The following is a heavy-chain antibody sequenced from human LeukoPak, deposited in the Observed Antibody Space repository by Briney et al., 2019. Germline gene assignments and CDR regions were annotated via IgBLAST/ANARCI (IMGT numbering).Heavy chain of an antibody. Sequence: GGSLRLSCAASQFTFSTYGMHWVRQAPGKGLEWVAFIRFDGSNKYYADSVKDRFTISRDNSKNTLYLQMNSLRAEDTAVYYCARQKYLRGPDVEYFDYWGQGTLVTVSS. J-gene: IGHJ4*02. CDR2: IRFDGSNK. CDR1: QFTFSTYG. V-gene: IGHV3-30*02. CDR3: ARQKYLRGPDVEYFDY. D-gene: IGHD5/OR15-5a*01.